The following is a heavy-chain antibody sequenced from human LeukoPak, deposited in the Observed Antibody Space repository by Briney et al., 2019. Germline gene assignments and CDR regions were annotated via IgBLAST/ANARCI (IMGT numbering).Heavy chain of an antibody. CDR2: MYNSGST. CDR1: GDSISSSSYY. Sequence: PSETLSLTCTVSGDSISSSSYYWGWIRQPPGKGLEWIGSMYNSGSTYYNPSLKSRVTISVDTSKNQFSLKLSSVTAADTAVYYCGRLGSYGGSIHWGQGTLVTVSS. V-gene: IGHV4-39*01. D-gene: IGHD3-10*01. J-gene: IGHJ4*02. CDR3: GRLGSYGGSIH.